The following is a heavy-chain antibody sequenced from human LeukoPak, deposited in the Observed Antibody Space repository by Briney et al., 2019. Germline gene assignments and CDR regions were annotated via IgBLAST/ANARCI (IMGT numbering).Heavy chain of an antibody. CDR2: ISAGGDGT. J-gene: IGHJ4*02. D-gene: IGHD1-26*01. CDR3: AKVLGELLPGDY. V-gene: IGHV3-23*01. CDR1: GFTFSNYA. Sequence: PGGSLRPSCAASGFTFSNYAMNWVRQAPGMGLEWVATISAGGDGTYFADFVRGRFTISRDNSRSTLYLQMNSLRAEDTAVYYCAKVLGELLPGDYWGQGTLVTVSS.